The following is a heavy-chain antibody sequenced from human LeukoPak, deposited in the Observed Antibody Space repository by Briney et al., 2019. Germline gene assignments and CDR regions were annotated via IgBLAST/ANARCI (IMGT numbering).Heavy chain of an antibody. V-gene: IGHV3-30-3*01. CDR3: AKDFYDFWSGNYGDDYYYGMDV. D-gene: IGHD3-3*01. CDR1: GFTFSSYA. CDR2: ISYGGSNK. J-gene: IGHJ6*02. Sequence: GGSLRLSCAASGFTFSSYAMHWVRQAPGKGLEWVAVISYGGSNKYYADSVKGRFSISRDNSKKTLYLQMNSLRAEDTAVYYCAKDFYDFWSGNYGDDYYYGMDVWGQGTTVTVS.